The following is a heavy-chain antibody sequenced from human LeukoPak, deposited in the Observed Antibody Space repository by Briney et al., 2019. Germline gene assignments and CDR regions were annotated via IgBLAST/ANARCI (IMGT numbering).Heavy chain of an antibody. CDR1: GYTFNNYG. V-gene: IGHV1-18*01. CDR2: ISVYNGNT. CDR3: ARAPYYYGSGSYYQLDDAFDI. J-gene: IGHJ3*02. D-gene: IGHD3-10*01. Sequence: ASVKVSCKDSGYTFNNYGITWVRQAPGQGLEWMGWISVYNGNTNYVQKLQGRLAMTTDTSTSTAYMELRSLRSDDTAVYYCARAPYYYGSGSYYQLDDAFDIWGQGTMVTVSS.